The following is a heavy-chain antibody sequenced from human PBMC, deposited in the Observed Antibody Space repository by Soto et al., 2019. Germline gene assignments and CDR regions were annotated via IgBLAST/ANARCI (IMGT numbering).Heavy chain of an antibody. Sequence: ASVKVSCKASGYTFTSYAMHWVRQAPGQRLEWMGWINAGNGNTKYSQKFQGRVTITRDTSASTAYMELSSLRSEDTAVYYCARDRSGWLEYFQHWGQGTLVTVSS. D-gene: IGHD6-19*01. CDR2: INAGNGNT. V-gene: IGHV1-3*01. CDR1: GYTFTSYA. J-gene: IGHJ1*01. CDR3: ARDRSGWLEYFQH.